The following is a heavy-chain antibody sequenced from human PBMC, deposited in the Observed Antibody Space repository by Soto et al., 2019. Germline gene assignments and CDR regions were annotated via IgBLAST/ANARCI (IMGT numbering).Heavy chain of an antibody. CDR1: GYTFTSYA. CDR3: ARENDFWSGYYLLNWFDP. Sequence: ASVKVSCKASGYTFTSYAMHWVRQAPGQRLEWMGWINAGNGNTKYSQKFQGRVTITRDTSASTAYMELSSLRSEDTAVYYCARENDFWSGYYLLNWFDPWGQGTLVTVSS. CDR2: INAGNGNT. V-gene: IGHV1-3*01. J-gene: IGHJ5*02. D-gene: IGHD3-3*01.